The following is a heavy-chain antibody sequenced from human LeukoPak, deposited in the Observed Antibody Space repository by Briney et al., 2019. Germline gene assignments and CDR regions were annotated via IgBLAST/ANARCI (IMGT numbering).Heavy chain of an antibody. D-gene: IGHD2-15*01. CDR1: GFTISDYS. CDR3: AKGGYSTWFDP. V-gene: IGHV3-23*01. CDR2: IRATDPST. Sequence: GGSLRLSCAASGFTISDYSMTWVRQAPGKGLEWISTIRATDPSTYYADSMKGRFTVSRDNSQNTLFLQMDSLRAEDTAVYYCAKGGYSTWFDPWGQGTLVTVSS. J-gene: IGHJ5*02.